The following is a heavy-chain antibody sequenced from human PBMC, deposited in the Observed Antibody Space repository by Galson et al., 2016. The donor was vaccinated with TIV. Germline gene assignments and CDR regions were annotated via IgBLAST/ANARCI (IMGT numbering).Heavy chain of an antibody. V-gene: IGHV4-59*12. CDR3: AREGGAEYDWGRAHFVY. CDR1: GGSTSSYY. Sequence: ETLSLTCTVSGGSTSSYYWTWIRQPPGKGLEWIGYIYHTGNTIYNPSLKSRVAISLDTSKNQFSLKLSSVTAADTALYYCAREGGAEYDWGRAHFVYWGQGTLVTVSS. J-gene: IGHJ4*02. CDR2: IYHTGNT. D-gene: IGHD3-16*01.